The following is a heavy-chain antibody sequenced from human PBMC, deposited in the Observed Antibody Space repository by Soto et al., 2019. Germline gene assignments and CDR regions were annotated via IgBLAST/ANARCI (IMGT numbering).Heavy chain of an antibody. CDR2: MNPHSGNA. D-gene: IGHD3-16*02. J-gene: IGHJ4*02. Sequence: QVQLVQSGAEVKKPGASVKVSCKASGYTFTSYDINWVRQATGQGLEWMGWMNPHSGNAGYAQKFQGRVTMTMNTPISTAYRALSRLRSEDTAVYYCARGGLTAYVLGRYRHPDDYWGQGTLVTVSS. V-gene: IGHV1-8*01. CDR3: ARGGLTAYVLGRYRHPDDY. CDR1: GYTFTSYD.